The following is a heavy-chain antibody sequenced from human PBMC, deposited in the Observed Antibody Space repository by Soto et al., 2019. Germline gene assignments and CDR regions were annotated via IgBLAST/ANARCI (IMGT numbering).Heavy chain of an antibody. J-gene: IGHJ3*02. Sequence: SETLSLTCTVSGGSISSYYWSWIRQPPGKGLEWIGYIYYSGSTNYNPSLKSRVTISVDTSKNQFSLKLSSVTAADTAVYYCASWAKRITIFGVVSGAFDIWGQGTMVTVSS. CDR2: IYYSGST. CDR1: GGSISSYY. CDR3: ASWAKRITIFGVVSGAFDI. V-gene: IGHV4-59*08. D-gene: IGHD3-3*01.